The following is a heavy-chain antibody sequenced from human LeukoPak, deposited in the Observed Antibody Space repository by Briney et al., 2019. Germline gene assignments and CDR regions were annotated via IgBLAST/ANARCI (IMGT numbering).Heavy chain of an antibody. CDR3: ARNRVYYDSSGYYWHEYFQH. CDR1: GGSFSGYY. D-gene: IGHD3-22*01. J-gene: IGHJ1*01. CDR2: INHSGST. V-gene: IGHV4-34*01. Sequence: SETLSLTCAVYGGSFSGYYWSWIRQPPGKGLEWIGEINHSGSTNYNPSLKSRVTISVDTSKNQFSLKLSSVTAADTAVYYCARNRVYYDSSGYYWHEYFQHWGQGTQVTVSS.